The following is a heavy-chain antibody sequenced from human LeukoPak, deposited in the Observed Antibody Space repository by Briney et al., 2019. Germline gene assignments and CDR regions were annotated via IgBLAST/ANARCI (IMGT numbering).Heavy chain of an antibody. CDR1: GYTFTSYA. D-gene: IGHD5-18*01. V-gene: IGHV7-4-1*02. CDR3: AREQRVVAYSYAFDI. CDR2: INTNTGNP. J-gene: IGHJ3*02. Sequence: ASVKVSCKASGYTFTSYAMNWVRQAPGQGLEWMGWINTNTGNPTYAQGFTGRFVFSLDTSVSTAYLQISSLKAEDTAVYYCAREQRVVAYSYAFDIWGQGTMVTVSS.